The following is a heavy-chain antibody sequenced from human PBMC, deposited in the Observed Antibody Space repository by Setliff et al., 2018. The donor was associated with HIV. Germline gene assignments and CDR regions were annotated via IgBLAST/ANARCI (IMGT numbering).Heavy chain of an antibody. CDR1: GYSINNIHY. D-gene: IGHD3-10*02. J-gene: IGHJ4*02. CDR2: IYDGGTT. CDR3: VRRDVSFLFGQFDS. V-gene: IGHV4-38-2*01. Sequence: SETLSLTCDVSGYSINNIHYWGWIRQPPGKGLECLGNIYDGGTTYHNPSLKGRVPISIDTSKAQFSLKLISVTAADTAVYYCVRRDVSFLFGQFDSWGQGILVTVSS.